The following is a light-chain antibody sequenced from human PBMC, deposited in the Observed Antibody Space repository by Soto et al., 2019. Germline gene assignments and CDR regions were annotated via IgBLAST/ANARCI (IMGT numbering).Light chain of an antibody. CDR2: VNSDGSH. Sequence: QPVLTQSPSASASLGASVKLTSTLSSSNNTNAIAWHQQQPKKGPRFLMKVNSDGSHFKGDGIPDRFSGSSSGAERYLTISSLQSEDEADYYCQAWATGIHIFGGGTKLTVL. J-gene: IGLJ2*01. CDR1: SSNNTNA. V-gene: IGLV4-69*01. CDR3: QAWATGIHI.